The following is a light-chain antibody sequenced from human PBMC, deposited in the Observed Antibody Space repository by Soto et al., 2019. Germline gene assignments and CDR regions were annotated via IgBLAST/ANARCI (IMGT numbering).Light chain of an antibody. Sequence: ALTQPRSVSGSPGQSVTISCTGTISDVAGYNYVSWYQHHPGKAPKLLISDVTKRPSWVPDRFSGSKSGSTASLTISELQAEDEADYYCSSNAGSNNLVFGGGTKLTVL. V-gene: IGLV2-11*01. CDR3: SSNAGSNNLV. CDR1: ISDVAGYNY. J-gene: IGLJ2*01. CDR2: DVT.